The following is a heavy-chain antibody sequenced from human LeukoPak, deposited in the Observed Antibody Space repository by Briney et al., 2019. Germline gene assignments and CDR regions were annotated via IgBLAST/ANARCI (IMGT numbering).Heavy chain of an antibody. D-gene: IGHD2-2*01. CDR1: GGSIINYY. Sequence: SETLSLTCTVSGGSIINYYWSWLRQPPGKGLEWIGYIYYTGSTNYNPSLRNRVTISVDTSQNQFSLKMTSVTAADTAVYYCARDQEVPSNTWAPGVFDPWGQGTLVTVSS. CDR3: ARDQEVPSNTWAPGVFDP. J-gene: IGHJ5*02. CDR2: IYYTGST. V-gene: IGHV4-59*01.